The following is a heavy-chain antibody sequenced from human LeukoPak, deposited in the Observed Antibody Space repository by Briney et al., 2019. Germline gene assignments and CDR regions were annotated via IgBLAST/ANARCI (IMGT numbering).Heavy chain of an antibody. J-gene: IGHJ4*02. V-gene: IGHV3-23*01. CDR1: GFTFSNFW. CDR3: AKGSYYDSSGSFYFDY. CDR2: ISGSGDNT. D-gene: IGHD3-22*01. Sequence: GGSLRLSCAASGFTFSNFWMHWVRQAPGKGLEWVSGISGSGDNTYYADSVKGRFTISRDNSKNTLYVQVNSLGTEDTAAYYCAKGSYYDSSGSFYFDYWGQGTLVTVSS.